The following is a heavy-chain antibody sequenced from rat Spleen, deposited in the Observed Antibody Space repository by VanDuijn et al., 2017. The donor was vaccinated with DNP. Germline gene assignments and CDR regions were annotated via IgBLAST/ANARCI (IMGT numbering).Heavy chain of an antibody. CDR1: GFTFSNYY. V-gene: IGHV5-25*01. CDR2: ISTGGGNT. D-gene: IGHD1-5*01. Sequence: EVQLVESGGGLVQPGRSMKLSCAASGFTFSNYYMAWVRQAPTKGLEWVASISTGGGNTYYRDSVKGRFTISRDNAKSTLYLQMDSLRSEDTATYYCARSLGTTRAIWYVMDAWGQGASVTVSS. J-gene: IGHJ4*01. CDR3: ARSLGTTRAIWYVMDA.